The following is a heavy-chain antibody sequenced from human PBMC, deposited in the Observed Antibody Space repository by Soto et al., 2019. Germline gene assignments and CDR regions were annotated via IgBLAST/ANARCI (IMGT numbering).Heavy chain of an antibody. J-gene: IGHJ4*02. V-gene: IGHV3-74*01. CDR2: INSDGRSI. D-gene: IGHD2-15*01. CDR1: GFTFSYSW. CDR3: ARDGPDDWLDASGFDY. Sequence: EVQLLESGGGLVQPGGSLRLSCAASGFTFSYSWMHWVRQVPGKGLEWVSRINSDGRSISYADSVKGRFTISRDNAKNTLYLQMNSLRVEDTAFYYCARDGPDDWLDASGFDYWAREPRSPSPQ.